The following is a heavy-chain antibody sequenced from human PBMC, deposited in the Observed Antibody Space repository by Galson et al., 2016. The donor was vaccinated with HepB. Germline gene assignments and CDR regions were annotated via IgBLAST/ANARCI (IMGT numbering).Heavy chain of an antibody. V-gene: IGHV3-23*01. CDR2: ISRGGDST. CDR1: GFTFNNYG. Sequence: SLRLSCAASGFTFNNYGMTWVRQAPGKGLEVVSSISRGGDSTDYADSVKGRFIIPRDNTKNTLSLQMNSLRAEDTAVYYCVQGSTAPAVWGKGTTVTVSS. J-gene: IGHJ6*04. D-gene: IGHD2-2*01. CDR3: VQGSTAPAV.